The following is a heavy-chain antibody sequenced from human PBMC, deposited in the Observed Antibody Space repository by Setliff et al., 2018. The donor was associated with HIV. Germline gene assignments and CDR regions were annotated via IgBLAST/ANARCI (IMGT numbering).Heavy chain of an antibody. CDR1: GYSFTSYW. D-gene: IGHD3-22*01. J-gene: IGHJ5*02. CDR3: ARAPNSPYYSNVWYADH. Sequence: GESLKISCEASGYSFTSYWIGWVRQLPGKGLEWMGIIYPGDSETRYSPSFQSQVTVSADKSIGTAYLQWNSLKASDTALYFCARAPNSPYYSNVWYADHWGQGTLVTVSS. CDR2: IYPGDSET. V-gene: IGHV5-51*01.